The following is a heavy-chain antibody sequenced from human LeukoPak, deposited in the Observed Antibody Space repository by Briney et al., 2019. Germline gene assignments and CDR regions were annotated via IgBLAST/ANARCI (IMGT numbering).Heavy chain of an antibody. V-gene: IGHV3-9*01. CDR1: GFTFDDYA. CDR3: AEANSGSYLYYFDY. D-gene: IGHD1-26*01. J-gene: IGHJ4*02. Sequence: PGGSLRLSCAASGFTFDDYAMHWVRQAPGKGLEWVSGISWNSGSIGYADSVKGRFTISRDNAKNSLYLQMNSLRAEDTALYYCAEANSGSYLYYFDYWGQGTLVTVSS. CDR2: ISWNSGSI.